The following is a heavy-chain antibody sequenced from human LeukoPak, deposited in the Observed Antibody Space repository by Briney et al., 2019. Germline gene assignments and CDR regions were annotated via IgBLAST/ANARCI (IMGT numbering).Heavy chain of an antibody. V-gene: IGHV3-21*01. Sequence: GGSLRLSCAASGFTFSSYSMNWVRQAPGKGLEWVSSISSSSSYIYYADSVKGRFTISRDNAKNSLYLQMNSLRAEDTAVYYCARDYGTPYYYDSSGYYHHDAFDIWGQGTMVTVSS. CDR3: ARDYGTPYYYDSSGYYHHDAFDI. D-gene: IGHD3-22*01. CDR2: ISSSSSYI. CDR1: GFTFSSYS. J-gene: IGHJ3*02.